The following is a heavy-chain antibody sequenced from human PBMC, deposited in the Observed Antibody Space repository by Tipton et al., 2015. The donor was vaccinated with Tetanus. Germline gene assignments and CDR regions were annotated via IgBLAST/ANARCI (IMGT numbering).Heavy chain of an antibody. CDR2: INTDESIR. D-gene: IGHD5-12*01. CDR1: GFTFSNYW. Sequence: SLRLSCVASGFTFSNYWTHWVRQAPGQGLVWVSRINTDESIRNYAESVKGRFTISRDNAENTLSLQMNSLRAEDTAVYYCTRDLGGYAGSWGQGTLVTVSS. V-gene: IGHV3-74*01. CDR3: TRDLGGYAGS. J-gene: IGHJ5*02.